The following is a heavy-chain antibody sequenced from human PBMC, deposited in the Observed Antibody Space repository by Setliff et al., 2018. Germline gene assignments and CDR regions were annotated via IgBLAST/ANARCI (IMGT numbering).Heavy chain of an antibody. CDR2: IYHNGNT. CDR1: GGSISPYF. Sequence: SETLSLTCTVSGGSISPYFWSWIRQSPGKGLEWIGYIYHNGNTNFNPSLKTRVTMSVDTSKNQFALNLRSVTAADSAVYYCARDRTAYSYGMDVWGQGTTVTVSS. J-gene: IGHJ6*02. D-gene: IGHD5-18*01. V-gene: IGHV4-59*01. CDR3: ARDRTAYSYGMDV.